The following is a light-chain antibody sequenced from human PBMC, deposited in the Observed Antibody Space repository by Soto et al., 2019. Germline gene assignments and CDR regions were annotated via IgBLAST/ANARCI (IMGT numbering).Light chain of an antibody. J-gene: IGLJ2*01. CDR1: TSNLGNNY. CDR3: GAWDDSLSAGVV. Sequence: QSVLTQPPSVSAAPGQRVTISCSGSTSNLGNNYVSWYQQFPGTAPKLLIYDNHKRPSGIPDRFSGSKSGTSATLGITGLQTGDEADYYCGAWDDSLSAGVVFGGGTKLTVL. CDR2: DNH. V-gene: IGLV1-51*01.